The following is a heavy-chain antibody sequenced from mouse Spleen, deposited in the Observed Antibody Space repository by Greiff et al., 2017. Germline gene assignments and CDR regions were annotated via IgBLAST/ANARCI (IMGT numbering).Heavy chain of an antibody. V-gene: IGHV3-6*01. D-gene: IGHD4-1*01. Sequence: EVKLMESGPGLVKPSQSLSLTCSVTGYSITSGYYWNWIRQFPGNKLEWMGYISYDGSNNYNPSLKNRISITRDTSKNQFFLKLNSVTTEDTATYYCAREEGLGRFAYWGQGTLVTVSA. CDR1: GYSITSGYY. J-gene: IGHJ3*01. CDR3: AREEGLGRFAY. CDR2: ISYDGSN.